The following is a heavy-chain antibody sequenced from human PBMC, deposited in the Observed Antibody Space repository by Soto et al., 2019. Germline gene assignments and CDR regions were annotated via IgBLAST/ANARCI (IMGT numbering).Heavy chain of an antibody. CDR1: GFTFSNAW. D-gene: IGHD2-15*01. V-gene: IGHV3-15*01. J-gene: IGHJ3*02. Sequence: GGSLRLSCAGSGFTFSNAWMSWVRQAPGKGLEWVGRIKSKKDGGTTDFAAPVKGRFTISRDDSKDTLYLQMNSLNTEDTAVYYCTTLGYCSCGSCYHTGAGAFDIWGQRTMVTVS. CDR2: IKSKKDGGTT. CDR3: TTLGYCSCGSCYHTGAGAFDI.